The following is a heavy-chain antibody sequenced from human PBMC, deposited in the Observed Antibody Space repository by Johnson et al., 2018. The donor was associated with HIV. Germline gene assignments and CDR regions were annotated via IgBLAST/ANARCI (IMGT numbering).Heavy chain of an antibody. CDR2: ISYDGSNK. CDR1: GFTFSSYA. CDR3: ARDGGGNWNYDAFDI. Sequence: VQLVESGGGVVQPGRSLRLSCAASGFTFSSYAMHWVRQAPGKGLEWVAVISYDGSNKYYADSVKGRFTISRDNSKNTLYLQMNSLRAEDTAVYYCARDGGGNWNYDAFDIWGQGTMVTVSS. D-gene: IGHD1-7*01. J-gene: IGHJ3*02. V-gene: IGHV3-30*04.